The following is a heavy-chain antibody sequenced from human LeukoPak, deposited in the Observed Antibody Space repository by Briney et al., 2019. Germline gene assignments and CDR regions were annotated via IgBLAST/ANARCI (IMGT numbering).Heavy chain of an antibody. CDR3: ARVPSSGWAYYYMDV. CDR1: GFTFSSYS. J-gene: IGHJ6*03. CDR2: ISSSSSYI. V-gene: IGHV3-21*01. Sequence: GGSLRLSCAASGFTFSSYSMNWVRQAPGKGLEWVSSISSSSSYIYYADSVKGRFTISRDNAKNSLYLQMNSLRAEDTAVYYCARVPSSGWAYYYMDVWGKGTTVTVSS. D-gene: IGHD6-19*01.